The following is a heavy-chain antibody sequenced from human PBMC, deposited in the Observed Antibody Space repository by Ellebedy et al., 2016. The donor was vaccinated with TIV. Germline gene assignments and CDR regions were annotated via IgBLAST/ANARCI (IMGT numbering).Heavy chain of an antibody. CDR1: GYTFTSYG. D-gene: IGHD3-10*01. Sequence: AASVKVSCKASGYTFTSYGISWVRQAPGQGLEWMGWISAYNGNTNYAQKLQGRVTMTTDTSTSTAYMELRSLRSDDTAVYYCARWLSSLYYYGSGSYYNGFDYWGQGTLVTVSS. V-gene: IGHV1-18*04. CDR2: ISAYNGNT. J-gene: IGHJ4*02. CDR3: ARWLSSLYYYGSGSYYNGFDY.